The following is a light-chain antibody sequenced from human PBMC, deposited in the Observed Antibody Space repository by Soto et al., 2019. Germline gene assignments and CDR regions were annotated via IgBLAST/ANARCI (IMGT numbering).Light chain of an antibody. V-gene: IGKV1-9*01. CDR1: QGISSY. CDR2: AAS. Sequence: QLTLSLSFVSASIGDRVTITYRASQGISSYLAWYQQKPGKAPKLLIYAASTLQSGVPSRFSGGGSGTDFTLTISSLQPEDFATYYCQQLNSYPNTFGQRTRLDIK. J-gene: IGKJ1*01. CDR3: QQLNSYPNT.